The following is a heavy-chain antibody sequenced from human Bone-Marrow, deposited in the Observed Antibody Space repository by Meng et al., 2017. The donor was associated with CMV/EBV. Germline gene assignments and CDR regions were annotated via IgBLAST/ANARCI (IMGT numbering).Heavy chain of an antibody. CDR2: ISWNSDNI. Sequence: GGSLRLSCAASGFTFDDYVMHWVRQAPGKGLEWVSSISWNSDNIHYADSVKGRFTISRDNAKNSLYLQMNSLRAEDTAVYYCASSIAAHPVLFDYWGQGTLVTVSS. CDR1: GFTFDDYV. J-gene: IGHJ4*02. CDR3: ASSIAAHPVLFDY. D-gene: IGHD6-6*01. V-gene: IGHV3-9*01.